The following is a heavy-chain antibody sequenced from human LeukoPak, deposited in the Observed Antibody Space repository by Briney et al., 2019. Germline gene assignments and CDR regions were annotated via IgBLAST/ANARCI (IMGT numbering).Heavy chain of an antibody. V-gene: IGHV3-23*01. CDR3: AKVLRQLARYYYYGMDV. J-gene: IGHJ6*02. D-gene: IGHD6-6*01. CDR2: ISGSGGST. CDR1: GFTFSSYA. Sequence: GGSLRLSCAASGFTFSSYAMSWVRQAPGKWLEWVSAISGSGGSTYYADSVKGRFTISRDNSKNTLYLQMNSLRAEDTAVYYCAKVLRQLARYYYYGMDVWGQGTTVTVSS.